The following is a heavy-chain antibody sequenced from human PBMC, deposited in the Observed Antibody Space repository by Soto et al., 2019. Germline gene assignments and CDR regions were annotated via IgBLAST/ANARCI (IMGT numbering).Heavy chain of an antibody. Sequence: PGGSLRLSCAASGFTFSSYAMSWVRQAPGRGLEWVSAISGSGGSTYYADSVKGRFTISRDNSKNTLYLQMNSLRAEDTAVYYCAKRGRAYYDSSGSQGNFDYWGQGTLVTVSS. CDR1: GFTFSSYA. D-gene: IGHD3-22*01. CDR3: AKRGRAYYDSSGSQGNFDY. J-gene: IGHJ4*02. CDR2: ISGSGGST. V-gene: IGHV3-23*01.